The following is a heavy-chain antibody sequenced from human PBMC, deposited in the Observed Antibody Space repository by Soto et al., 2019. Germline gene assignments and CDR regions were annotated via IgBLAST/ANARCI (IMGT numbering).Heavy chain of an antibody. J-gene: IGHJ3*02. CDR1: GGSISSGGYY. CDR2: IYYSGST. CDR3: ARDMAERDAFDI. Sequence: PSETLSLTCTVSGGSISSGGYYWSWIRQHPGKGLEWIGYIYYSGSTFYNPSLKSRVTISVDTSKNQFSLKLSSVTAADTAVYYCARDMAERDAFDIWGQGTMVTVSS. V-gene: IGHV4-31*03. D-gene: IGHD6-19*01.